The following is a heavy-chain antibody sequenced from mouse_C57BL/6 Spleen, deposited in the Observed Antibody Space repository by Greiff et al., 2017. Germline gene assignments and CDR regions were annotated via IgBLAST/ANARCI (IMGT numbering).Heavy chain of an antibody. J-gene: IGHJ4*01. V-gene: IGHV2-5*01. D-gene: IGHD1-1*01. CDR1: GFSLTSYG. CDR2: IGRGGST. Sequence: VQLQQSGPGLVQPSQSLSITCTVSGFSLTSYGVHWVRQSPGKGLEWLGVIGRGGSTDYNAAFMSRLSITKDNSKSQVFFKMNSLQADDTAIYYKAKNTEVAYYAMDYWGQGTSVTVSS. CDR3: AKNTEVAYYAMDY.